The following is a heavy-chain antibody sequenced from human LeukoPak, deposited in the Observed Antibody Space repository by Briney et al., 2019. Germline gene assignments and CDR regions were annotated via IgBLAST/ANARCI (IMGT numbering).Heavy chain of an antibody. Sequence: PGGSLRLSCAASGFTFSSYSMNWVRQAPGKGLEWVSSISSSSSYKYYADSVKGRFTISRDNAKNSLYLQMNSLRAEDTAVYYCARGHGGLLVYWGQGTLVTVSS. CDR1: GFTFSSYS. CDR2: ISSSSSYK. V-gene: IGHV3-21*01. J-gene: IGHJ4*02. CDR3: ARGHGGLLVY. D-gene: IGHD2-15*01.